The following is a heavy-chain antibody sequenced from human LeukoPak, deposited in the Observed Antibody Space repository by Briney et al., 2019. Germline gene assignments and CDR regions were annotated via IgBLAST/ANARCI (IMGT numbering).Heavy chain of an antibody. D-gene: IGHD1-7*01. CDR1: GFTFSSYN. CDR3: ARVRAGTSSKYYYYMDV. J-gene: IGHJ6*03. V-gene: IGHV3-48*04. CDR2: ISSSSSTI. Sequence: GGSLRLSCAASGFTFSSYNLNWVRQAPGKGREGVPYISSSSSTIYYADSVKGRFTISRDNPKNSLYLQMNSLRAEDTAVYYCARVRAGTSSKYYYYMDVWGKGTTVTVSS.